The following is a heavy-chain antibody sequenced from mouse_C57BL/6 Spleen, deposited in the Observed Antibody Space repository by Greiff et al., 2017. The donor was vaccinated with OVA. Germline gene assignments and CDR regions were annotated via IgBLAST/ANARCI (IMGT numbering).Heavy chain of an antibody. V-gene: IGHV1-52*01. Sequence: QVQLQQPGAELVRPGSSVKLSCKASGYTFTSYWMHWVKQRPIQGLEWIGNIDPSDSETHYNQKFKDKATLTVDKSSSTAYMQLSSLPSEDSAVYYCARFKVNYFDYWGQGTTLTVSS. CDR3: ARFKVNYFDY. J-gene: IGHJ2*01. CDR1: GYTFTSYW. CDR2: IDPSDSET.